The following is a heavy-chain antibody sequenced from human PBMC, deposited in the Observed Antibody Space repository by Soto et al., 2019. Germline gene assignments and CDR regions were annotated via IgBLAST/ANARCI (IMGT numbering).Heavy chain of an antibody. D-gene: IGHD3-22*01. CDR1: GYTFTSYA. CDR3: AREWDYYDSSGYAGSYGMDV. J-gene: IGHJ6*02. Sequence: ASVKVSCKASGYTFTSYAISWVRQAPGQGLEWMGWISAYNGNTNYAQKLQGRVTMTTDTSTTTAYMELRSLRSDDTAVYYCAREWDYYDSSGYAGSYGMDVWGQGTTVTVSS. V-gene: IGHV1-18*01. CDR2: ISAYNGNT.